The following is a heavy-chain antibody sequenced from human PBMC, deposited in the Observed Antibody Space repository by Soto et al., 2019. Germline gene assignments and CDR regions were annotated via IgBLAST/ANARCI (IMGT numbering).Heavy chain of an antibody. CDR1: GGFVTSGSYY. J-gene: IGHJ3*02. V-gene: IGHV4-34*01. Sequence: QVQLQQWGAGLLKLSETLSLTCAVYGGFVTSGSYYWSWIRRPPGKGLEWIGEMGHSGGTHFDTSLKSRVPISVDTSKNQFSLKRSSLTAAHAAFYYCVRVERRTATTVVDAFDTWCPGTMVTSSS. CDR2: MGHSGGT. CDR3: VRVERRTATTVVDAFDT. D-gene: IGHD1-1*01.